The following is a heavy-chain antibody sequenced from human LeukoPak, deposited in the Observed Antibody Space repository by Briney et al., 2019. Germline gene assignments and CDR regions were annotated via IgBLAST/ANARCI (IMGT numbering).Heavy chain of an antibody. V-gene: IGHV4-59*01. CDR2: IYYSGST. J-gene: IGHJ5*02. Sequence: PSETLSLTCTVSGGSISSYYWSWIRQPPGKGLEWIGYIYYSGSTNYNPSLKSRVTISVDTSKNQFSLKLSSVTAADTAVYYCARNEDAALWFDPWGQGTLVTVSS. CDR3: ARNEDAALWFDP. CDR1: GGSISSYY. D-gene: IGHD1-1*01.